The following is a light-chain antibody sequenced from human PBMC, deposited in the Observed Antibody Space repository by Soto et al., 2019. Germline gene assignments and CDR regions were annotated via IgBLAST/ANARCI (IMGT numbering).Light chain of an antibody. V-gene: IGKV3-15*01. CDR3: QHYNDWPLT. J-gene: IGKJ4*01. CDR2: GAS. Sequence: EIVLTQSPATLSVSPGETVTLSCRASQTLNSNLAWYQQKPGQAPRLLIGGASTRATDIPARFNGSGSGTDFTLTISSLQSEDFAVYYCQHYNDWPLTFGGGTKVE. CDR1: QTLNSN.